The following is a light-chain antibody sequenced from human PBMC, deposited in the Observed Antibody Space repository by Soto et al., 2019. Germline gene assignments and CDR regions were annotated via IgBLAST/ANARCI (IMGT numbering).Light chain of an antibody. Sequence: EIVMTQSPATLSVSPGERATLSCRASQSVSDNLAWYQKKPGQAPRLLIYGASTRATGIPDRFSGSGSGTEFPLTISSLQSEDFAIYYCQQSNNWPYTFGQGTKVDIK. V-gene: IGKV3-15*01. J-gene: IGKJ2*01. CDR3: QQSNNWPYT. CDR2: GAS. CDR1: QSVSDN.